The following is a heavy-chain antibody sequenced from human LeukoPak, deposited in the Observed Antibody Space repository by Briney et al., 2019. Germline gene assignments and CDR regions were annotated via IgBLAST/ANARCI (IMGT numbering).Heavy chain of an antibody. V-gene: IGHV4-38-2*01. D-gene: IGHD5-12*01. CDR3: ARQKSGYDSPIDY. CDR2: IFFSGGT. CDR1: GYSISSGYY. Sequence: SETLSLTCAVSGYSISSGYYWGWFRQPPGKGLGGIGSIFFSGGTYYNPSLKCPVTISVDTSKNQFSLKLSSVTAAHTAVYYCARQKSGYDSPIDYWGQGTLVTVSS. J-gene: IGHJ4*02.